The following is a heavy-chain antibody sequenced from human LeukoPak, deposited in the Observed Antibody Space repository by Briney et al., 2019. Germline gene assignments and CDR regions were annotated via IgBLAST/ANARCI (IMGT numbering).Heavy chain of an antibody. CDR3: ARDWSYYYDSSGYYPHFDY. CDR1: GYTFTSYG. CDR2: ISAYNGNT. Sequence: ASVKVSCKASGYTFTSYGISWVRQAPGQGLEWMGWISAYNGNTNYAQKLQGRVTMTTDTSTSTAYMELRSLRSDDTAVYYCARDWSYYYDSSGYYPHFDYWGQGTLVTVSS. V-gene: IGHV1-18*01. D-gene: IGHD3-22*01. J-gene: IGHJ4*02.